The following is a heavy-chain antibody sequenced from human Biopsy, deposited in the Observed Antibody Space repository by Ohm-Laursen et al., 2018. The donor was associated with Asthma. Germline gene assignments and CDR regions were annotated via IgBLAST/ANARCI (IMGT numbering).Heavy chain of an antibody. CDR1: GGPFSNFA. D-gene: IGHD3-22*01. Sequence: VASVKVSCKASGGPFSNFAFSWVRQAPGHGLEWMGTILTKFDITSYAEKFQGRVTITADKSTSTTYMELSRLRSEDTAVYYCARSYDTDSYPVLVLDYWGQGTLVTVSS. CDR3: ARSYDTDSYPVLVLDY. J-gene: IGHJ4*02. CDR2: ILTKFDIT. V-gene: IGHV1-69*04.